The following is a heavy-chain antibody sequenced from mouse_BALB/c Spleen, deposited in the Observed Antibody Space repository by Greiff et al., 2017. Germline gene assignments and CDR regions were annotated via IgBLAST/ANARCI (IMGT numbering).Heavy chain of an antibody. CDR3: ARSATVVATDYFDY. J-gene: IGHJ2*01. Sequence: EVKLQESGPGLVKPSQSLSLTCTVTGYSITSDYAWNWIRQFPGNKLEWMGYISYSGSTSYNPSLKSRISITRDTSKNQFFLQLNSVTTEDTATYYCARSATVVATDYFDYWGQGTTLTVSS. V-gene: IGHV3-2*02. CDR1: GYSITSDYA. D-gene: IGHD1-1*01. CDR2: ISYSGST.